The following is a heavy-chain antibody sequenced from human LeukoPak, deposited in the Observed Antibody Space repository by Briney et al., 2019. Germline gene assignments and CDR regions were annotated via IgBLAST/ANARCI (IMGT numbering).Heavy chain of an antibody. Sequence: ASVTVSCKASGYTFTSYYMHWVRQAPGQGLEWMGIINPSGGSTSYAQKFQGRVTMTRDTSTSTVYMELSSLRSEDTAVYYCARDSLTTYYYGSGSYGYWGQGTLVTVSS. CDR2: INPSGGST. V-gene: IGHV1-46*01. CDR1: GYTFTSYY. J-gene: IGHJ4*02. D-gene: IGHD3-10*01. CDR3: ARDSLTTYYYGSGSYGY.